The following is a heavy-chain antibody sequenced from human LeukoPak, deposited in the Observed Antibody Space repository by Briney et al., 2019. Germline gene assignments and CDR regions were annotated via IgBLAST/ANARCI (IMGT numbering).Heavy chain of an antibody. J-gene: IGHJ4*02. Sequence: SETLSLTCTVSGGSISSYYWSWIRQPAGKGLEWIGRIYTSGSTNYNPSLKSRVTMSVDTSKNQFSLKLSSVTAADTAVYYCAREGAVRGLWPIDYWGQGTLVTVSS. CDR2: IYTSGST. V-gene: IGHV4-4*07. CDR3: AREGAVRGLWPIDY. D-gene: IGHD3-10*01. CDR1: GGSISSYY.